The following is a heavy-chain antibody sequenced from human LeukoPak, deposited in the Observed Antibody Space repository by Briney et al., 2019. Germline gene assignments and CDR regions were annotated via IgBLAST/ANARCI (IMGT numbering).Heavy chain of an antibody. D-gene: IGHD6-19*01. J-gene: IGHJ4*02. Sequence: ASVKVSCKATGATFSSYAISWVRQAPGQGLEWMGGIIPIIGTANYAQKFQGTVTITADESTSTAYIELSSLRSEDTAVYYFARGRLYSSGWYLDYFDYWGQGTLVTVSS. V-gene: IGHV1-69*13. CDR2: IIPIIGTA. CDR3: ARGRLYSSGWYLDYFDY. CDR1: GATFSSYA.